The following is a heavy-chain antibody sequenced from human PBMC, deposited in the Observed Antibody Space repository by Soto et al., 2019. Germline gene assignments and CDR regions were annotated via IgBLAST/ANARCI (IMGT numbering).Heavy chain of an antibody. CDR1: GYTFTSYG. Sequence: ASVKVSCKASGYTFTSYGISWVRQAPGQGLEWMGWISAYNGNTNYAQKLQGRVTMTTDTSTSTAYMELRRLRSDDTAVYYCARDIWSSIPDCGDCVLDDGLFDYWGQGTLVTVSS. CDR2: ISAYNGNT. D-gene: IGHD4-17*01. J-gene: IGHJ4*02. CDR3: ARDIWSSIPDCGDCVLDDGLFDY. V-gene: IGHV1-18*01.